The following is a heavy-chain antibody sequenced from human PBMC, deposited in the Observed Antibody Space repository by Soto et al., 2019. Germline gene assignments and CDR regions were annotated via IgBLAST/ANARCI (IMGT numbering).Heavy chain of an antibody. V-gene: IGHV4-4*02. J-gene: IGHJ4*02. Sequence: SETLSLTCAVFGGSISNSNLCSCGRQPPRKGLDWIGEIFHSGSTNYNSSLMGRVTISVDKSNNQFSLKLSSVTDADTAVYYCAHRPIVVAAIWGQGSLVIVSS. CDR3: AHRPIVVAAI. D-gene: IGHD2-15*01. CDR2: IFHSGST. CDR1: GGSISNSNL.